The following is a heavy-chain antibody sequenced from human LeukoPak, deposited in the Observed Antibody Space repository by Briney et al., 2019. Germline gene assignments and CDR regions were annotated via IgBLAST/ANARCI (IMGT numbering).Heavy chain of an antibody. Sequence: PGSSLRLSCAAAGLTFSSYGMHWVRQPPSKGLEWVAVISYDGSNKYYADSVKGRFTISRDNSKNTLYLQMNSLRAEDTAVYYCAKDPVWFGESGAFDYWGQGTLVTVCS. CDR1: GLTFSSYG. V-gene: IGHV3-30*18. CDR3: AKDPVWFGESGAFDY. D-gene: IGHD3-10*01. CDR2: ISYDGSNK. J-gene: IGHJ4*02.